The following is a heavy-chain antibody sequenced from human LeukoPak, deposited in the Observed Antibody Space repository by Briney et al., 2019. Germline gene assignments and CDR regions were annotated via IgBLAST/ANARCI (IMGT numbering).Heavy chain of an antibody. Sequence: SETLSLTCAVYGGSFSGYYWSWIRQPPGKGLEWIGEINHSGSTNYNPSLKSRVTISVDTSKNQFSLKLSSVTAADTAAYYCARGSVDLDYWGQGTLVTVSS. CDR1: GGSFSGYY. D-gene: IGHD3-9*01. J-gene: IGHJ4*02. V-gene: IGHV4-34*01. CDR2: INHSGST. CDR3: ARGSVDLDY.